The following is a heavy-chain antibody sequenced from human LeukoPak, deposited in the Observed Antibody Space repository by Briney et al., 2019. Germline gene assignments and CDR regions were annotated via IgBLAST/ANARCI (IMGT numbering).Heavy chain of an antibody. J-gene: IGHJ4*02. D-gene: IGHD2-2*02. CDR1: GGSISTYY. Sequence: SETLSLTCIVSGGSISTYYWSWIRQPPGKGLEWIGYIYDSGSTNYNPSLKSRVTISEDTSKRQFSLKLRSVTAADTAVYYCARVVGRYYSSTSCYIDYWGQGTLVTVFS. CDR3: ARVVGRYYSSTSCYIDY. V-gene: IGHV4-59*01. CDR2: IYDSGST.